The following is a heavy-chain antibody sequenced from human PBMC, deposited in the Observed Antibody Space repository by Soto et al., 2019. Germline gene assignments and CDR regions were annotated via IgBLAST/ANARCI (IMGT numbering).Heavy chain of an antibody. CDR2: IIPIFGTA. V-gene: IGHV1-69*13. CDR1: GGTFSSYA. Sequence: GASVKVSCKASGGTFSSYAISWVRQAPGQGLEWMGGIIPIFGTANYAQQFQGRVTITADESTSTAYMELSSLRSEDTAVYYCAVPSIAASYYYYYGMDVWGQGTTVTVSS. D-gene: IGHD6-6*01. J-gene: IGHJ6*02. CDR3: AVPSIAASYYYYYGMDV.